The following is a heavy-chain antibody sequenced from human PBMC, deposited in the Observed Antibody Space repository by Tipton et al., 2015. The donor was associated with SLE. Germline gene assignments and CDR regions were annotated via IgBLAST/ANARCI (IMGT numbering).Heavy chain of an antibody. CDR1: GFTFSSYA. D-gene: IGHD6-19*01. CDR3: AKGKGQWLATWAFDI. V-gene: IGHV3-23*01. J-gene: IGHJ3*02. Sequence: SLRLSCAASGFTFSSYAMSWVRQAPGKGLEWVSAVSGSGGSTYYADSVKGRFTISRDNSKNTLYLQMNSLRAEDTAVYYCAKGKGQWLATWAFDIWGQGTMVTVSS. CDR2: VSGSGGST.